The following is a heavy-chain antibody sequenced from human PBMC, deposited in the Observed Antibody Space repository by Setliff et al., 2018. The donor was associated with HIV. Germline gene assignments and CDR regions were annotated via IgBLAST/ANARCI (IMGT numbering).Heavy chain of an antibody. CDR3: ARGVAAAGMLMDV. CDR1: GGSLSGYY. Sequence: SETLSLTCAAYGGSLSGYYWSWIRQTPGKGLEWIGEVHYSGRTAYNPSLQSRVAISVDTSKNQFSLKLTSVSAADTAVYYCARGVAAAGMLMDVWGKGTTVTVSS. J-gene: IGHJ6*03. D-gene: IGHD6-13*01. CDR2: VHYSGRT. V-gene: IGHV4-34*01.